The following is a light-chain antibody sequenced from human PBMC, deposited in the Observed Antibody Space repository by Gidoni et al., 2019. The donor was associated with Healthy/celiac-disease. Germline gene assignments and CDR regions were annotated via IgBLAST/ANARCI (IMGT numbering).Light chain of an antibody. Sequence: TITCRASQSISSWLAWYQQKPGKAPKLLIYKASSLESGVPSRFSGSGSGTEFTLTISSLQPDDFATYYCQQYNSYSGTFGQGTKVEIK. CDR1: QSISSW. J-gene: IGKJ1*01. V-gene: IGKV1-5*03. CDR3: QQYNSYSGT. CDR2: KAS.